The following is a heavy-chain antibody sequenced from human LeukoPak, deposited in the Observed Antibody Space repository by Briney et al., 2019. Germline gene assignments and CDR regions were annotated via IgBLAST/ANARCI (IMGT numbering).Heavy chain of an antibody. D-gene: IGHD6-19*01. V-gene: IGHV4-59*12. CDR3: ARIAVAQYYFDY. CDR2: IYYSGST. CDR1: GGSISSYY. Sequence: SETLSPTCTVSGGSISSYYWSWIRQPPGKGLEWIGYIYYSGSTNYNPSLKSRVTISVDKSKNQFSLKLNSVTAADTAVYYCARIAVAQYYFDYWGQGTLVTVSS. J-gene: IGHJ4*02.